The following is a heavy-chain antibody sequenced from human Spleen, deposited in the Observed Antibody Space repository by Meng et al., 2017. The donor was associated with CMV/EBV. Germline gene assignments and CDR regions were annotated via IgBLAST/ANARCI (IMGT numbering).Heavy chain of an antibody. CDR1: GFTFSDFG. V-gene: IGHV3-30*02. CDR3: AKDVVGRGFLYSYAIDV. CDR2: IRYDGSYT. D-gene: IGHD1-26*01. Sequence: GESLKISCVVSGFTFSDFGMHWVRQAPDKGLEWVTFIRYDGSYTSYADSVRGRLIISRDNSKNTVYLQMNSLRVEDTAVYYCAKDVVGRGFLYSYAIDVWGQGTTVTVSS. J-gene: IGHJ6*02.